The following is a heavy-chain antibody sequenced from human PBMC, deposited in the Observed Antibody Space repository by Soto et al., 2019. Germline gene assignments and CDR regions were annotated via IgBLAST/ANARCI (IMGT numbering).Heavy chain of an antibody. D-gene: IGHD1-26*01. J-gene: IGHJ4*02. V-gene: IGHV3-9*01. CDR1: GFTFDDYA. Sequence: GGSLRLSNATSGFTFDDYAMHWVRQAPGKGLEWVSGISWNSGSIGYAYSVKGRFTISRDNAKNSLYLQRNSLRGEDTALYSCAQTMGSIGGMGYWGQGTLVSVYS. CDR2: ISWNSGSI. CDR3: AQTMGSIGGMGY.